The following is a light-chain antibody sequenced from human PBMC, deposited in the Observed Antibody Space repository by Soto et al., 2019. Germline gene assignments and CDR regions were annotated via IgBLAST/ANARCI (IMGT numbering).Light chain of an antibody. CDR2: GAS. CDR3: QQYGSSPLT. Sequence: EIGLTQSPGTLSLSPGDRATLSCRASQSVSGSSLAWYQQKHGQAPSLLSYGASSRATGIPDRFSGSGSGTDFTLTISRLEPEVFAVYYCQQYGSSPLTFGQGTKVEIK. CDR1: QSVSGSS. V-gene: IGKV3-20*01. J-gene: IGKJ1*01.